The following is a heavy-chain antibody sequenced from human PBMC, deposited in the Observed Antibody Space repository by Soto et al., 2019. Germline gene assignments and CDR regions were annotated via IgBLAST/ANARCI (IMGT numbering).Heavy chain of an antibody. J-gene: IGHJ4*02. CDR2: IIPIFGTA. CDR1: GGTFSSYA. Sequence: SVKVSCKASGGTFSSYAISWVRQAPGQGLEWMGGIIPIFGTANYAQKFQGRVTITADESTSTAYMELSSLRSEDTAVYYCARERIAAAGIFDYWGQGTLVTVSS. V-gene: IGHV1-69*13. CDR3: ARERIAAAGIFDY. D-gene: IGHD6-13*01.